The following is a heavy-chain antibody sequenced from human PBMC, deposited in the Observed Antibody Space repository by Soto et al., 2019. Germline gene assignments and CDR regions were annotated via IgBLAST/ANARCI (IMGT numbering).Heavy chain of an antibody. J-gene: IGHJ4*02. Sequence: PGESLKISCKGSGYSFTSYWIGWVRQMPGKGLEWMGIIYPGDSDTRYSPSFQGQVTISADKSISTAYLQWSSLKASDTAMYYCASPGEVAAAGPDFDYWGQGTLVTVSS. D-gene: IGHD6-13*01. CDR1: GYSFTSYW. V-gene: IGHV5-51*01. CDR2: IYPGDSDT. CDR3: ASPGEVAAAGPDFDY.